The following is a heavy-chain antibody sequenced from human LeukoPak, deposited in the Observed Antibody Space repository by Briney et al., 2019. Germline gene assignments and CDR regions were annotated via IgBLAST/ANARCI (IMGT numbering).Heavy chain of an antibody. V-gene: IGHV4-39*07. J-gene: IGHJ6*02. CDR1: GGSISSSSYY. CDR3: ARENDFGYYYYGMDV. D-gene: IGHD3-3*01. CDR2: IYYSGST. Sequence: PSETLSLTCTVSGGSISSSSYYWGWIRQPPGKGLEWIGSIYYSGSTNYNPSLKSRVTISVDTSKNQFSLKLSSVTAADTAVYYCARENDFGYYYYGMDVWGQGTTVTVSS.